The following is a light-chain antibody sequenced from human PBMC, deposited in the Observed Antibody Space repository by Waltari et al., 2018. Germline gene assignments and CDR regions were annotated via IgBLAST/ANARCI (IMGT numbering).Light chain of an antibody. CDR3: QQYNNWPYT. CDR1: QSISTN. V-gene: IGKV3-15*01. J-gene: IGKJ2*01. Sequence: EIVMTQSPATLSVSPGERATPSCRASQSISTNLAWYQQKSGHAPSLLVYGASTRATGIPARFSGSGSGTEFSLTISSLQSEDFAVYYCQQYNNWPYTFGQGTKLEIK. CDR2: GAS.